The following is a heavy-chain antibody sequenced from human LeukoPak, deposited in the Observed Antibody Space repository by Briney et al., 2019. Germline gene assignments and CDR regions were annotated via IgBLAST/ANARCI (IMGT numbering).Heavy chain of an antibody. J-gene: IGHJ4*02. D-gene: IGHD5-18*01. V-gene: IGHV3-43D*03. Sequence: GSLRLSCAAAGFTFDDYAMHWVRPAPGKGLEWVSLISWDGGSTYYADSVKGRFTISRDNSKNSLYLQMNSLRTEDTALYYCAKDRVGYSYGPFDYWGQGTLVTVSS. CDR2: ISWDGGST. CDR1: GFTFDDYA. CDR3: AKDRVGYSYGPFDY.